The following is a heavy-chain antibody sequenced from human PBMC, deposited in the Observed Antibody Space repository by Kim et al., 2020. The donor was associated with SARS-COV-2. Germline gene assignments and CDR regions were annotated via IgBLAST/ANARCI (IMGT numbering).Heavy chain of an antibody. Sequence: GGSLRLSCAASGITFSSYAMNWVRQAPGKGLEWVSLIPGRGGSTYYADSVKGRFTISRDNSRNTLYLQMNSLRAEDTAVYYCAKPPTGFHYAMDVWGQGTTVTVSS. CDR2: IPGRGGST. CDR1: GITFSSYA. V-gene: IGHV3-23*01. CDR3: AKPPTGFHYAMDV. J-gene: IGHJ6*02.